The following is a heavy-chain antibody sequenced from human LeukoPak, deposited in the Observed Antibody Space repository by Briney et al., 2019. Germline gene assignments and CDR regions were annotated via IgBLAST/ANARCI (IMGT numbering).Heavy chain of an antibody. Sequence: SETLSLTCTVSGGSISSYYWSWIRQPPGKGLEWIGYIYYSGSTNYNPSLKSRVTISVDTSKNQFSLKLSSVTAADTAVYYCAREEVGAHFDYWAREPWSPSPQ. CDR1: GGSISSYY. CDR3: AREEVGAHFDY. D-gene: IGHD1-26*01. CDR2: IYYSGST. V-gene: IGHV4-59*01. J-gene: IGHJ4*02.